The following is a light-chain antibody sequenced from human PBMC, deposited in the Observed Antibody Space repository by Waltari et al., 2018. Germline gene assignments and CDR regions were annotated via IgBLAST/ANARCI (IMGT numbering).Light chain of an antibody. V-gene: IGLV2-14*01. CDR3: SSYTSSSSYV. Sequence: QSALTHPASVSGSPGHAILISCTGTISDVGGYNYVSWYQQHQCTAPKLMIYEVSNRPSGVSNRFSGSKSGNTASLTISGLQAEDEADYDCSSYTSSSSYVFGTGTKVTVL. J-gene: IGLJ1*01. CDR2: EVS. CDR1: ISDVGGYNY.